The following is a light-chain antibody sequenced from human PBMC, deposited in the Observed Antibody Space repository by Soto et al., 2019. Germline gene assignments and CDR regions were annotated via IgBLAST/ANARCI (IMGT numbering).Light chain of an antibody. CDR3: QQYDSAPWT. CDR2: DAS. V-gene: IGKV3-20*01. Sequence: ESVLTQSPYTLSLSRRERATLXXRGSQSVCSSYLAWYQHKPGKAPRFXIYDASSRATGIPDRFSGSGSVTDFSLTISRLDSEDFAVYHCQQYDSAPWTFGQGTKVDIK. CDR1: QSVCSSY. J-gene: IGKJ1*01.